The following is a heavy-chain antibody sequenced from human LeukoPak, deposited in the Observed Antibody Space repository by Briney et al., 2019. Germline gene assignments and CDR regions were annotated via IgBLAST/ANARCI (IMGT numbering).Heavy chain of an antibody. CDR1: GGTFSSYA. Sequence: SVKVSCKASGGTFSSYAISWVRQAPGQELEWMGRIIPIFGTANYAQKFQGRVTITTDESTSTAYVELSSLRSEDTAVYYCARGAYSSGWPNWFDPWGQGTLVTVSS. CDR2: IIPIFGTA. CDR3: ARGAYSSGWPNWFDP. D-gene: IGHD6-19*01. J-gene: IGHJ5*02. V-gene: IGHV1-69*05.